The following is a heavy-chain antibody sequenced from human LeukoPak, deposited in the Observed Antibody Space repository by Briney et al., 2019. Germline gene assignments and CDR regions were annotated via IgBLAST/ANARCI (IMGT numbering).Heavy chain of an antibody. V-gene: IGHV3-21*01. Sequence: GGSLRLSCAASGFTFSSYSMNWVRQAPGKGLEWLSSISSSSSYIYYAESVKGRFTISRDNAKNSLYLQMNSLRAEDTAVYYCTRGLPRGYMDVWGKGTTVTISS. CDR2: ISSSSSYI. CDR3: TRGLPRGYMDV. J-gene: IGHJ6*03. CDR1: GFTFSSYS.